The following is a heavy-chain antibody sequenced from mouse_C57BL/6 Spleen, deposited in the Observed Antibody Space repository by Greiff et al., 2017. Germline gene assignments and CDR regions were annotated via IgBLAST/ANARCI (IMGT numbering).Heavy chain of an antibody. CDR1: GYTFTEYT. D-gene: IGHD2-1*01. Sequence: QVQLKESGAELVKPGASVKLSCKASGYTFTEYTIHWVKQRSGQGLEWIGWFYPGSGSIKYNEKFKDKATLTADKSSSTVYMELSRLTSEDSAVYFCARHEGGGNYNYYAMDYWGQGTSVTVSS. CDR2: FYPGSGSI. V-gene: IGHV1-62-2*01. CDR3: ARHEGGGNYNYYAMDY. J-gene: IGHJ4*01.